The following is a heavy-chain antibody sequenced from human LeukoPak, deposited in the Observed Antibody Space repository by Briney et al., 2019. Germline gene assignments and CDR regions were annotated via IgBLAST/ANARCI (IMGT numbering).Heavy chain of an antibody. CDR3: SDPTPSGSYRRFYF. Sequence: ASVKVSCKASGYTLTGYYMHWVRQAPGQGLEWMGWIYPYSGGTTYAQKFHGRVTITRDTSNNTANMELSRLRSCDTVGYYFSDPTPSGSYRRFYFWGQGTPVTVST. J-gene: IGHJ4*02. V-gene: IGHV1-2*02. CDR1: GYTLTGYY. CDR2: IYPYSGGT. D-gene: IGHD1-26*01.